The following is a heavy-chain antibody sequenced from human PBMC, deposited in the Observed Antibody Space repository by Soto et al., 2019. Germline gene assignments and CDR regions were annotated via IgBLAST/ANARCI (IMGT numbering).Heavy chain of an antibody. V-gene: IGHV1-3*01. J-gene: IGHJ4*02. CDR3: ARENWGICSDRDFDY. CDR1: GYTFTSYA. Sequence: GASVKVSCKASGYTFTSYAMHWVRQAPGQRLEWMGWINAGNGNTKYSQKFQGRVTITRDTSASTAYMELSSLRSEDTAVYYCARENWGICSDRDFDYWGQGSLVTVSS. D-gene: IGHD2-15*01. CDR2: INAGNGNT.